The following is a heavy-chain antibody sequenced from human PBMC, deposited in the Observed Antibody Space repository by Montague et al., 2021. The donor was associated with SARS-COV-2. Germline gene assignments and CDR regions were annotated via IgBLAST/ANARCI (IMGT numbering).Heavy chain of an antibody. CDR3: ARDFAHRGD. Sequence: SLRLSCAASGFIFKDYWMHWVRQVPGKGLVWVSRINGVGSATPYADFVKGRFTISRDNAENTLYLQMDSLRAEDTAVYYCARDFAHRGDWGQGTLVTVSS. CDR1: GFIFKDYW. V-gene: IGHV3-74*01. D-gene: IGHD3-10*01. CDR2: INGVGSAT. J-gene: IGHJ4*02.